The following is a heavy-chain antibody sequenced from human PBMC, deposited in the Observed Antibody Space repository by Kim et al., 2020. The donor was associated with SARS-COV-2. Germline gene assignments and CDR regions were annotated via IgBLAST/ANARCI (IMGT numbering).Heavy chain of an antibody. CDR1: GYTFSSYW. V-gene: IGHV5-51*01. CDR3: ARQMRGSPFGYAFDF. J-gene: IGHJ3*01. D-gene: IGHD3-16*01. CDR2: IYPADSDT. Sequence: GESLKISCKGSGYTFSSYWIAWLRHMPGKGLECMGIIYPADSDTKESPSFQGQVTISADKSLSTAYLKWSSLKASDTAIYYCARQMRGSPFGYAFDFWGQGTMLTVSS.